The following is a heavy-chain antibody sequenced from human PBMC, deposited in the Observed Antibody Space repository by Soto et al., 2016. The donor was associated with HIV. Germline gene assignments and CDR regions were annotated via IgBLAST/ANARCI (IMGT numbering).Heavy chain of an antibody. V-gene: IGHV3-30*19. CDR1: GFTFSSYG. CDR3: ARGHYYYDTNYFD. D-gene: IGHD3-22*01. CDR2: LSYDGNNK. J-gene: IGHJ4*02. Sequence: VQLVESGGGVVQPGRSLRLSCAASGFTFSSYGMHWVRQAPGKGLEWVAVLSYDGNNKYYADSVKGRFTISRDNSNNTLYVHINSLRPEDTAVYYCARGHYYYDTNYFDYGAREPWSTVSS.